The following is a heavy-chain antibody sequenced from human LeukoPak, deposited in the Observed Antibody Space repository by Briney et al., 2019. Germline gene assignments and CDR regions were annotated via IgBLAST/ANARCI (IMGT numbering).Heavy chain of an antibody. CDR3: ARDQGIVVVPAAAGARGLFDY. J-gene: IGHJ4*02. CDR1: GYTFTSYG. CDR2: ISAYNGNT. D-gene: IGHD2-2*01. V-gene: IGHV1-18*01. Sequence: ASVKVSCKASGYTFTSYGISWVRQAPGQGLEWMGWISAYNGNTNYAQKLQGRVTMTTDTSTSTAYMELSSLRSEDTAVYYCARDQGIVVVPAAAGARGLFDYWGQGTLVTVSS.